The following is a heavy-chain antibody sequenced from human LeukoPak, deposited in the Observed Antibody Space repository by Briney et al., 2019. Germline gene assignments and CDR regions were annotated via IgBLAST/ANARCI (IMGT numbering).Heavy chain of an antibody. Sequence: ASVKVSCKASGYTFSDYYMHWVRQAPGQGLEWMGRINADSGDTNYAQKLQGRVTMTTDTSTSTAYMELRSLRSDDTAVYYCARGLHDYGDYVNYWGQGTLVTVSS. D-gene: IGHD4-17*01. CDR3: ARGLHDYGDYVNY. J-gene: IGHJ4*02. CDR1: GYTFSDYY. CDR2: INADSGDT. V-gene: IGHV1-18*04.